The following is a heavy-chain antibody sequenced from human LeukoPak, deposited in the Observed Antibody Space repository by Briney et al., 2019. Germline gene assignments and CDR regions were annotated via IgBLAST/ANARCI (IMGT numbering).Heavy chain of an antibody. Sequence: SETLSLTCAVYGGSFSGYYWSWIRQPPGKGLEWIGEINHSGSTNYNPSLKSRVTISVDTSKNQFSLKLSSVTAADTAVYYCARDSGWWRFDFWGQGTLVTVSS. CDR2: INHSGST. J-gene: IGHJ4*02. CDR3: ARDSGWWRFDF. CDR1: GGSFSGYY. V-gene: IGHV4-34*01. D-gene: IGHD6-13*01.